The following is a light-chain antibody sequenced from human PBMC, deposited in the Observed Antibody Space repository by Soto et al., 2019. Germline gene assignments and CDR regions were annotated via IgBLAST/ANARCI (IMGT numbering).Light chain of an antibody. J-gene: IGLJ1*01. CDR3: CSYTRSGTRI. CDR2: DVS. Sequence: QSVLTQPASVSGSPGQSITISCVGTSSDIGDYNYVSWYQQHPGKVHKVIIYDVSNRPSGVSYRFSATKSGNTASLTISGLQAEDEADYYCCSYTRSGTRIFGTGT. CDR1: SSDIGDYNY. V-gene: IGLV2-14*01.